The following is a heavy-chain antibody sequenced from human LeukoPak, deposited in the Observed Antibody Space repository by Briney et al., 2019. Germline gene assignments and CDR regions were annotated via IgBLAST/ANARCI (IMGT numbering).Heavy chain of an antibody. Sequence: SETLSLTCAVYGGSFSGYYWSWIRQPPGKGLEWIGEINHSGSTNYNPSLKSRVTISVDTSKNQFSLKLSSVTAADTAVYYCTRGSQSLGYCSGGSCRAKIFDYWGQGTLVTVSS. V-gene: IGHV4-34*01. J-gene: IGHJ4*02. CDR1: GGSFSGYY. CDR3: TRGSQSLGYCSGGSCRAKIFDY. D-gene: IGHD2-15*01. CDR2: INHSGST.